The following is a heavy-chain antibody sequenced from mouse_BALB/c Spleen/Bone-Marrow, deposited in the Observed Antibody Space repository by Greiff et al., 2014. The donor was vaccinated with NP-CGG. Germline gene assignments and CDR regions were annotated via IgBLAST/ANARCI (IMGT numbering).Heavy chain of an antibody. Sequence: EVQLVESGGGLVQPGGSRKLSCAAPGFTFSSFGMHWVRQAPEKGLEWVAYISSGSSTIYYADTVKGRFTISRDNPKNTLFLQMTSLRSEDTAMYYCARGAYYYGSSYDAMDYWGQGTSVTVSS. J-gene: IGHJ4*01. V-gene: IGHV5-17*02. D-gene: IGHD1-1*01. CDR3: ARGAYYYGSSYDAMDY. CDR1: GFTFSSFG. CDR2: ISSGSSTI.